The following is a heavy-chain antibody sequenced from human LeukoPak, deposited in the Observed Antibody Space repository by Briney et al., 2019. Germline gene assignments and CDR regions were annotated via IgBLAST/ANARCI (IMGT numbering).Heavy chain of an antibody. CDR1: GGSISSYY. CDR3: ARGYCSGGSCPNFDY. D-gene: IGHD2-15*01. J-gene: IGHJ4*02. V-gene: IGHV4-59*01. CDR2: IHYSGNT. Sequence: SETLSLTCSVSGGSISSYYWNWIRQPPGKGVEWIGYIHYSGNTNYNPSLKSGVPISADTPKNQFSLKLSSVTAADTAVYYCARGYCSGGSCPNFDYWGQGTLVTVSS.